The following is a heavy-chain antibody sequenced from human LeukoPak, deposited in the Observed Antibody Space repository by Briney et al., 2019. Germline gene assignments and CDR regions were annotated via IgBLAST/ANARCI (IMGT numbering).Heavy chain of an antibody. CDR2: IAGSDTRT. V-gene: IGHV3-48*03. Sequence: GGSLRLSCAASGFAFSGYEMNWVRQAPGKGLEWVSYIAGSDTRTYYADSVKGRFTISRDNAKNSLYLRMNSLRAEDTGLYYCTTLGYHLDSWGQGTLVTVSS. CDR3: TTLGYHLDS. CDR1: GFAFSGYE. J-gene: IGHJ4*02. D-gene: IGHD3-22*01.